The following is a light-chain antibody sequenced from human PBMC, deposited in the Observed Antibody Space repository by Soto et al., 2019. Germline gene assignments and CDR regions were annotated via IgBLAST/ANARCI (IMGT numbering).Light chain of an antibody. CDR3: QQYDSSPLT. CDR1: QSVSSNH. CDR2: IAS. Sequence: EIVLTQSPGTLSLSPGERATLSCRASQSVSSNHLAWYQQKTGQTPRLLIYIASNRAPGIPDRFSGSGSGTHFTLTISRVEPEDFAVYYCQQYDSSPLTFGQGTKVEIK. J-gene: IGKJ1*01. V-gene: IGKV3-20*01.